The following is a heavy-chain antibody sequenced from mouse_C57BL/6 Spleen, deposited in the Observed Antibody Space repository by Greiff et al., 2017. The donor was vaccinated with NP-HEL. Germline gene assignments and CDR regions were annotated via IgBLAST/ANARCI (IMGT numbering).Heavy chain of an antibody. Sequence: VQLQQPGAELVKPGASVKLSCKASGYTFTSYWMHWVKQRPGRGLEWIGRIHPNSGSTNYNEKFKSKATLTVDKSSSTAYMQLSSLTSEDSAVYYCARDYGSSYPFAYWGQGTLVTVSA. V-gene: IGHV1-62-3*01. CDR3: ARDYGSSYPFAY. D-gene: IGHD1-1*01. CDR1: GYTFTSYW. J-gene: IGHJ3*01. CDR2: IHPNSGST.